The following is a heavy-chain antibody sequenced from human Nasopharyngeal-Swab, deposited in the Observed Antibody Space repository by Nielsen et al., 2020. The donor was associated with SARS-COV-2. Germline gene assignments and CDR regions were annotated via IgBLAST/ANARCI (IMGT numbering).Heavy chain of an antibody. V-gene: IGHV3-30-3*01. Sequence: GGSLRLSCAASGFTFSNYALHWVRPAPGKGLEWVAVISYDGSLKYYANSVKGRFSISRDNSRNTLYLHMNSLRTDDTGVFYCATEGGSTDFNYWGRGTLVTVSS. CDR2: ISYDGSLK. CDR3: ATEGGSTDFNY. CDR1: GFTFSNYA. D-gene: IGHD3-16*01. J-gene: IGHJ4*02.